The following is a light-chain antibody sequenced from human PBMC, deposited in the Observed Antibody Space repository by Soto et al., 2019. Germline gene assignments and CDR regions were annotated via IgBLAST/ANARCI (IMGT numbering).Light chain of an antibody. Sequence: QTVVTQEPSFSVSPGGTVTLTCGLSSGSVSTNYYPSWFQQTPGQAPRTLIYNTNTRSSGVPDRFSGSILGNKAALTIAGAQADDESDYYCVLYMTRGIWVFGGGTKVTVL. V-gene: IGLV8-61*01. J-gene: IGLJ3*02. CDR2: NTN. CDR1: SGSVSTNYY. CDR3: VLYMTRGIWV.